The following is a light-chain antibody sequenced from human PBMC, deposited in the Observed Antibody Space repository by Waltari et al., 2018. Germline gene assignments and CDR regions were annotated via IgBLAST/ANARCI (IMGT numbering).Light chain of an antibody. V-gene: IGKV1-5*03. CDR1: QNINSW. J-gene: IGKJ1*01. CDR2: KAS. Sequence: DIQMTQSPSTLSASVGDRVTITCRASQNINSWLAWYQQKPGKAPKLLIYKASSLESGVPSRFSGSGSGTEFTLTITSLQPDDFATYFCQHYNNYSPWTFGQGTKVEAK. CDR3: QHYNNYSPWT.